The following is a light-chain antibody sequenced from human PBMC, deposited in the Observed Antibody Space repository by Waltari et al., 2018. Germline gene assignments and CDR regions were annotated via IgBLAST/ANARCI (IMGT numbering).Light chain of an antibody. CDR1: GSDIGGYNY. Sequence: QSALTQPRSVSGSLGQSVTISCTGTGSDIGGYNYVSWYQQHPDKVPKLIIFDVAKRPPGVPDRFSGSKSGNTASLTISGLQAEDEADYYCCSYAGSYTFVFGVGTKVSVV. CDR2: DVA. CDR3: CSYAGSYTFV. J-gene: IGLJ1*01. V-gene: IGLV2-11*01.